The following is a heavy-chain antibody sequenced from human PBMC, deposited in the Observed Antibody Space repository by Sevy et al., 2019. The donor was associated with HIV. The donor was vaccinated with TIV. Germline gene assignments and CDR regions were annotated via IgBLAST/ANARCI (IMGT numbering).Heavy chain of an antibody. CDR2: IYYGGST. V-gene: IGHV4-39*02. CDR3: ARVSMIVVVITDDWGYYFDY. Sequence: SETLSLTCTVSGGSMSSSGYYWGWIRQPPGKGLEWIGSIYYGGSTYYHPSLKSRITISVDTSKNHFSLKLSSVTAADTAVYYCARVSMIVVVITDDWGYYFDYWGQGTLVTVSS. J-gene: IGHJ4*02. CDR1: GGSMSSSGYY. D-gene: IGHD3-22*01.